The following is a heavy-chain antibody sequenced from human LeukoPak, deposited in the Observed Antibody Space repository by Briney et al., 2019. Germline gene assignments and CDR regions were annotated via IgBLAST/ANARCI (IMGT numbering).Heavy chain of an antibody. CDR1: GFAFSSYA. Sequence: GGSLRLSCAASGFAFSSYAVHWVRQAPGKGLKWVAVISSDGRNQYYADSVKGRFTISRDNSKNTLYLQMNSLRAEDTAVYYCAKSPYWSDYYFDYWGQGTLVTVSS. J-gene: IGHJ4*02. CDR3: AKSPYWSDYYFDY. CDR2: ISSDGRNQ. D-gene: IGHD3-3*01. V-gene: IGHV3-30-3*02.